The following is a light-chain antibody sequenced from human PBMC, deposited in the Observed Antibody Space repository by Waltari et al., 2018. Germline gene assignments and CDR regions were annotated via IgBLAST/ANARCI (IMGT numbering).Light chain of an antibody. CDR3: MQSLQTLWT. J-gene: IGKJ1*01. V-gene: IGKV2-28*01. Sequence: DIVVTQSPLSLPVTPGEPASISCRSSQSLIHRNGNNYLDWYLQKPGQSPQLMIYLGSNRASGVPDRFSGSGSGTDFTLRSSRVEAEDVGVYYCMQSLQTLWTFGPGTKVEIK. CDR2: LGS. CDR1: QSLIHRNGNNY.